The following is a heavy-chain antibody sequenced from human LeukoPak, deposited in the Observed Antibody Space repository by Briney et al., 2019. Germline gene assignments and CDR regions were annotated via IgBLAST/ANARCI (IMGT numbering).Heavy chain of an antibody. V-gene: IGHV3-23*01. Sequence: GGSLRLSCAASGLTFSSYAMSWVRQAPGKGLEWVSTISGSGRSTYYANSVKGRFTISRDNSQSTLYLQMTSLRAEDTAAYYCAKDRLWCGELLPSMDVWGKGTTVTVSS. CDR2: ISGSGRST. J-gene: IGHJ6*03. CDR1: GLTFSSYA. CDR3: AKDRLWCGELLPSMDV. D-gene: IGHD3-10*01.